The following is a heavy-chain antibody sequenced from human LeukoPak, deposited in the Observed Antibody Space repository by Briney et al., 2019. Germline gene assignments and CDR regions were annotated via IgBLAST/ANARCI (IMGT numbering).Heavy chain of an antibody. CDR2: MNPNSGNT. Sequence: ASVKVSCKASGYTFTSYDNNWVRQATGQGLEWMGWMNPNSGNTGYAQKFQGRVTMTRNTSISTAYMELSSLRSEDTAVYYCARGDPYSGYKGYYYYGMDVWGQGTTVTVSS. CDR1: GYTFTSYD. V-gene: IGHV1-8*01. CDR3: ARGDPYSGYKGYYYYGMDV. D-gene: IGHD5-12*01. J-gene: IGHJ6*02.